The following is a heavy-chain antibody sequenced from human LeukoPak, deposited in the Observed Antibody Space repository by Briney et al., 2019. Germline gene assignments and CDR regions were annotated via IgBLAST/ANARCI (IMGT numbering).Heavy chain of an antibody. V-gene: IGHV4-59*01. CDR2: IYYSGST. J-gene: IGHJ4*02. CDR3: ARGAYCGGDCYYQDY. CDR1: GGSISSYY. D-gene: IGHD2-21*02. Sequence: SETLSLTCTVSGGSISSYYWSWIRQPPGKGLEWIGRIYYSGSTNYNPSLKSRVTISVDTSKNQFSLKLSSVTAADTAVYYCARGAYCGGDCYYQDYWGQGILVTVSS.